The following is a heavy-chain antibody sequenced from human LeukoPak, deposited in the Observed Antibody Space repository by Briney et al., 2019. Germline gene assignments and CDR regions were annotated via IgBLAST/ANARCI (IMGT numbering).Heavy chain of an antibody. J-gene: IGHJ4*02. V-gene: IGHV4-34*01. CDR2: INHSGST. CDR1: GGSFSGYN. Sequence: SETLSLTCAVSGGSFSGYNWSWIRQPPGKGREWIGEINHSGSTNYNPSLKSRVTISVDTSKNLFSLKLSSVTAADTAAYYCARKGAKESSAWASYFDYWGQGTLVTVSS. D-gene: IGHD6-6*01. CDR3: ARKGAKESSAWASYFDY.